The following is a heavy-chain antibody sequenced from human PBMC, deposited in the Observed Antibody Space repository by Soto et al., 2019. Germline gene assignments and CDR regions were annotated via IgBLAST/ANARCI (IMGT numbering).Heavy chain of an antibody. V-gene: IGHV3-30*18. Sequence: GGSLRLSCAGSGFTFSSYGMHWVRQAPGKGLEWVAVISYGGSDKYYGDSVKGRFTISRDDSKNTLYLQMNSLRVEDTAIYYCAKGGRGYTRDDVFDIWGQGTMVTVSS. CDR2: ISYGGSDK. CDR3: AKGGRGYTRDDVFDI. J-gene: IGHJ3*02. D-gene: IGHD2-2*02. CDR1: GFTFSSYG.